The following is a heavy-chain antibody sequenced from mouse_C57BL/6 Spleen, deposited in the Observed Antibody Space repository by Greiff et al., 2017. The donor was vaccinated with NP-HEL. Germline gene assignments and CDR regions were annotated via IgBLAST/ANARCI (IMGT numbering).Heavy chain of an antibody. CDR2: IYPGSGST. D-gene: IGHD3-3*01. CDR3: ARGDHGAWFAY. J-gene: IGHJ3*01. CDR1: GYTFTSYW. V-gene: IGHV1-55*01. Sequence: VQLQQPGAELVKPGASVKMSCKASGYTFTSYWITWVKQRPGQGLEWIGDIYPGSGSTNYNEKFKSKATLTVDTSSSTAYMQLSSLTSGDTAVYYWARGDHGAWFAYWGQGTLVTVSA.